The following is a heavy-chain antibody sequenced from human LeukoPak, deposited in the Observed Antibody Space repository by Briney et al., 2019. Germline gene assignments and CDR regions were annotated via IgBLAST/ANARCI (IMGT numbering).Heavy chain of an antibody. Sequence: PGGSLRLSCAASGFTFSSYSMNWVRQAPGKGLEWVSSISSSSSYIYYADSVKGRFTISRDNAKNSLYLQMNSLRAEDTAVYYCARDTRDVDTFDYWGQGTLVTVSS. J-gene: IGHJ4*02. CDR3: ARDTRDVDTFDY. CDR2: ISSSSSYI. D-gene: IGHD5-18*01. CDR1: GFTFSSYS. V-gene: IGHV3-21*01.